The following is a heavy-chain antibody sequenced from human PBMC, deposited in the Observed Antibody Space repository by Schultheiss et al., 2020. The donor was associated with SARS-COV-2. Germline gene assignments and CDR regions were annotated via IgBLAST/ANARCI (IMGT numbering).Heavy chain of an antibody. V-gene: IGHV4-39*01. Sequence: SETLSLTCTVSGGSLSRSTYYWGWIRQSPGKGLEWIKSMHYSGSTYYNPSLKSRVTISVDTSRNQFSLKLSSVTAADTAVYYCASEWGITYYYDSSGYYPPDYWGQGTLVTVSS. D-gene: IGHD3-22*01. CDR2: MHYSGST. CDR1: GGSLSRSTYY. CDR3: ASEWGITYYYDSSGYYPPDY. J-gene: IGHJ4*02.